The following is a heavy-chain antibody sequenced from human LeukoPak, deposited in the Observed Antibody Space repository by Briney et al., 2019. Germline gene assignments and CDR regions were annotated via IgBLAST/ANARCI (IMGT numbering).Heavy chain of an antibody. CDR3: AVVPSITMVRGVILKDAFDI. CDR2: VSPIFGTA. Sequence: ASVKVPCKASRGTFSSYAISWGRQAPGQGGEWMGGVSPIFGTANYAQKFQGRVTITADKSTSTAYMELSSLRSEDTAVYYCAVVPSITMVRGVILKDAFDIWGQGTMVTVSS. J-gene: IGHJ3*02. V-gene: IGHV1-69*06. CDR1: RGTFSSYA. D-gene: IGHD3-10*01.